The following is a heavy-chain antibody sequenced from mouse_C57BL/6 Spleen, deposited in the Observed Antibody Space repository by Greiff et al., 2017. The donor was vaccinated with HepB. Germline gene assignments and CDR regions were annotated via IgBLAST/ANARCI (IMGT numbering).Heavy chain of an antibody. CDR1: GYTFTSYW. V-gene: IGHV1-53*01. CDR2: INPRNGGT. Sequence: QVQLQQPGTELVKPGASVKLSCKASGYTFTSYWMHWVKQRPGQGLEWIGNINPRNGGTNYNEKFKSKATLTVDKSSSTAYMQLSSLTSEDSAVYYCARSVTVVGHYYAMDYWGQGTSVTVSS. CDR3: ARSVTVVGHYYAMDY. J-gene: IGHJ4*01. D-gene: IGHD1-1*01.